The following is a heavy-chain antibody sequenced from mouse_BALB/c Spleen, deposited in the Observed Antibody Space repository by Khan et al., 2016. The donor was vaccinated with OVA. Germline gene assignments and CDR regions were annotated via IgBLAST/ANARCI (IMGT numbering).Heavy chain of an antibody. CDR1: GYSITSDYA. CDR2: ISYSGNT. V-gene: IGHV3-2*02. J-gene: IGHJ2*01. D-gene: IGHD1-1*01. Sequence: VRLEESGPGLVKPSQSLSLTCTVTGYSITSDYAWNWIRQFPGNKLEWMGFISYSGNTNYNPSLKSRISITRDTSKNQFFLQLNSVTTEDTARYYCARVYGGYFDYWGQGTTLTVSS. CDR3: ARVYGGYFDY.